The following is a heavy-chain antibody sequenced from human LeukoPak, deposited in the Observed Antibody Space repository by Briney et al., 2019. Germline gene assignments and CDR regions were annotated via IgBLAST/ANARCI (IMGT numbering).Heavy chain of an antibody. Sequence: ASVKVSCKASGYTFTGYYMHWVRQAPGQGLEWMGWINPNSGGTNYAQKFQGWVTMTRDTSISTAYMELSRLRSGDTAVYYCARAASSSLTSFDYWGQGTLVTVSS. CDR1: GYTFTGYY. V-gene: IGHV1-2*04. D-gene: IGHD6-13*01. CDR3: ARAASSSLTSFDY. J-gene: IGHJ4*02. CDR2: INPNSGGT.